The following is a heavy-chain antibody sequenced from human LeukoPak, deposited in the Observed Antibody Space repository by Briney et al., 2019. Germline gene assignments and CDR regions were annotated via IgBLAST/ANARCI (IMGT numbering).Heavy chain of an antibody. V-gene: IGHV4-39*01. CDR2: IYYSGST. CDR1: GGSISSSSYY. CDR3: ARDYYDSSGYPVYIVY. Sequence: SETLSLTCTVSGGSISSSSYYWGWIRQPPGKGLEWIGSIYYSGSTYYNPSLKSRVTISVDTSKNQFSLKLSSVTAADTAVYYCARDYYDSSGYPVYIVYWGQGTLVTVSS. D-gene: IGHD3-22*01. J-gene: IGHJ4*02.